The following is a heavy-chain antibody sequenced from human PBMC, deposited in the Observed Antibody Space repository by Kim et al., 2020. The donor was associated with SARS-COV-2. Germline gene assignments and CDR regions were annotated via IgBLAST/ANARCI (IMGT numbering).Heavy chain of an antibody. Sequence: GGSLRLSCAASGFTFSDYYMSWIRQAPGKGLEWVSYISSSGSPIYYADSVKGRFTISRDNAKNSLYLQMNSLRAEDTAVYYCARQREYSSSSYYYGMDVWGQGTTVTVSS. CDR1: GFTFSDYY. CDR3: ARQREYSSSSYYYGMDV. V-gene: IGHV3-11*01. J-gene: IGHJ6*02. D-gene: IGHD6-6*01. CDR2: ISSSGSPI.